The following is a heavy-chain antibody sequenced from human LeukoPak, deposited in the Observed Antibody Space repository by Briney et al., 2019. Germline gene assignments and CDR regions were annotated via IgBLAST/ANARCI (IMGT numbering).Heavy chain of an antibody. CDR3: ANTIAAAGY. Sequence: GGSLRLSCAGSGFTFSHFWMSWVRQAPGKGLEWVAVISYDGSNKYYADSVKGRFTISRDNSKNTLYLQMNSLRAEDTAVYYCANTIAAAGYWGQGALVTVSS. CDR1: GFTFSHFW. V-gene: IGHV3-30-3*01. J-gene: IGHJ4*02. D-gene: IGHD6-13*01. CDR2: ISYDGSNK.